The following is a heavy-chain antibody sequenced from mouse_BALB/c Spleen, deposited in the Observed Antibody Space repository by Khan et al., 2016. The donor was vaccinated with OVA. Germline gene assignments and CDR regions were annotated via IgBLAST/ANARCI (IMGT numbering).Heavy chain of an antibody. V-gene: IGHV5-6-3*01. J-gene: IGHJ2*01. Sequence: EVELVESGGGLVQPGGSLKLSCAASGFIFSSYGMPWVRQNSDKRLELVATINSNGGNTYYPDSVKGRFTISRDTAKNTLYLQMSSLNAEDTAMYFCTGGEYVWLPYYFDYWGQGTTLTVSS. CDR3: TGGEYVWLPYYFDY. CDR1: GFIFSSYG. D-gene: IGHD2-10*02. CDR2: INSNGGNT.